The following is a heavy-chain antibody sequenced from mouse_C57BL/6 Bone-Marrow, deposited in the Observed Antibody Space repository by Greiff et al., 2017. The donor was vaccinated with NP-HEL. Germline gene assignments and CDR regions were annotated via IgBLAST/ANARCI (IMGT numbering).Heavy chain of an antibody. CDR2: IRLKSDNYAT. J-gene: IGHJ4*01. CDR1: GFTFSNYW. V-gene: IGHV6-3*01. Sequence: EVQLQQSGGGLVQPGGSMKLSCVASGFTFSNYWMNWVRQSPEKGLEWVAQIRLKSDNYATHYAESVKGRFTISRDDSKSSVYLQMNNLRAEDTGIYYCTDFPYYYGSSYYAMDYWGQGTSVTVSS. CDR3: TDFPYYYGSSYYAMDY. D-gene: IGHD1-1*01.